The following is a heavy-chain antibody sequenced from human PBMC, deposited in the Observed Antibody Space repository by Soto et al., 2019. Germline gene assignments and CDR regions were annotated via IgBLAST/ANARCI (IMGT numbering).Heavy chain of an antibody. CDR1: GDSVSSNSAA. CDR3: ARGRIAAAAKQNWFDP. J-gene: IGHJ5*02. Sequence: PSETLSLTCAISGDSVSSNSAAWNWIRQSPSRGLEWLGRTYYRSKWYNDYAVSVKSRITINPDTSTNQFSLQLNSVTPEDTAVYYCARGRIAAAAKQNWFDPWGQGTLVTVSS. V-gene: IGHV6-1*01. D-gene: IGHD6-13*01. CDR2: TYYRSKWYN.